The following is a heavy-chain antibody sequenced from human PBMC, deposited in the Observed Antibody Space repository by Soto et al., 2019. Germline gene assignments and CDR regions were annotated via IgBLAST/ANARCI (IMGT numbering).Heavy chain of an antibody. CDR1: GGSISSSSYD. J-gene: IGHJ4*02. Sequence: SETLSLTCTVSGGSISSSSYDWGWIRQPPGKGLEWIGSIYYSGSTYYNPSLKSRVTISVDTSKNQFSLKLSSVTAADTAVYYRARYPGREVFDYWGQGTLVTVSS. V-gene: IGHV4-39*01. CDR3: ARYPGREVFDY. CDR2: IYYSGST.